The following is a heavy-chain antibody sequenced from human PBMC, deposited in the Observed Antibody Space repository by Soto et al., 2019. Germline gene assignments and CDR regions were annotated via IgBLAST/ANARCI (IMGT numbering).Heavy chain of an antibody. CDR3: ARYCSGAKCLDD. V-gene: IGHV4-59*01. D-gene: IGHD6-19*01. CDR1: GGSISGYY. Sequence: SETLSLTCTVSGGSISGYYWGWIRQPPGEGLEWIGSISYTGSTNYNPSLKSRVTISVDTSMNQFFLELTSVTAADTALYYCARYCSGAKCLDDWGQGTLVTVSS. CDR2: ISYTGST. J-gene: IGHJ4*02.